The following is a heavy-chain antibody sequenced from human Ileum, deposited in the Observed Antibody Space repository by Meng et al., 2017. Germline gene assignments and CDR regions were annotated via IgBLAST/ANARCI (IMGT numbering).Heavy chain of an antibody. CDR3: ARFDFWSGSYCLDY. V-gene: IGHV4-61*01. J-gene: IGHJ4*02. Sequence: QLPESGRGLVRPSAHRSPTFTASSGLVSRCSYSWRWSPPPPGKGLEWIGYIYYSGSTDSNPSLKSRVTISVDTSKNQFSLRLSSVTAADTAVYYCARFDFWSGSYCLDYWGQGALVTVSS. CDR1: SGLVSRCSYS. D-gene: IGHD3-3*01. CDR2: IYYSGST.